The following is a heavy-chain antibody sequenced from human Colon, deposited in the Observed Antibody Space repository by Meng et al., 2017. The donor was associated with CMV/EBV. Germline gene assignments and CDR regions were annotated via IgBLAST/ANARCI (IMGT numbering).Heavy chain of an antibody. V-gene: IGHV1-69*04. CDR3: VRDLGSADI. Sequence: SVKVSCKAFGDTSSPYTINWVRLAPGQGLEWMGRIRPTLGISSDTQKFHDRVTISADKSTSTTYLELGSLRSDDTAMYYCVRDLGSADIWGQGTLVTVS. CDR2: IRPTLGIS. J-gene: IGHJ4*02. D-gene: IGHD1-26*01. CDR1: GDTSSPYT.